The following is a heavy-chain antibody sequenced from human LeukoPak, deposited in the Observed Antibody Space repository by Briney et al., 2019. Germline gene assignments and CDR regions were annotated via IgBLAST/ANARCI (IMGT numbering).Heavy chain of an antibody. V-gene: IGHV4-59*01. CDR1: GGSISSYY. CDR3: ASSYCSSTSCPLDY. D-gene: IGHD2-2*01. Sequence: SETLSLTCTVSGGSISSYYWSWIRQPPGKGLEWIGYIYCSGSTNYNPSLKSRVTISVDTSKNQFSLKLSSVTAADTAVYYCASSYCSSTSCPLDYWGQGTLVTVSS. J-gene: IGHJ4*02. CDR2: IYCSGST.